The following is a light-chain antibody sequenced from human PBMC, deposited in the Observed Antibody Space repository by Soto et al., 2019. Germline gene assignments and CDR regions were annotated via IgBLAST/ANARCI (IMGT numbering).Light chain of an antibody. CDR1: QTISSW. CDR3: QHYNSYSEA. J-gene: IGKJ1*01. V-gene: IGKV1-5*03. CDR2: KAS. Sequence: DIQMTQSPSTLSGSVGDRVTITCRASQTISSWLAGYQQKPGKAPKLLIYKASTLKSGVPSRFSGSRSGTEFTLTISGLQPDDFATYYCQHYNSYSEAFGQGTKVEL.